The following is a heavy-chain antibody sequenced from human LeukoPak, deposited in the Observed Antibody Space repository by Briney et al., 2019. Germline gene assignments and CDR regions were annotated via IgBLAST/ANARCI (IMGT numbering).Heavy chain of an antibody. CDR1: GFTFSNYA. D-gene: IGHD2-15*01. CDR2: LSGSGDTT. Sequence: GGSLRLSCAASGFTFSNYAMSWVRQAPGGGLEGVSALSGSGDTTFHADSVKGRFTTSRDNSKNTLSLQMSGLRVEDSAVYFCAKDTSAWWYHRAYMNVWGTGTTVTVSS. V-gene: IGHV3-23*01. CDR3: AKDTSAWWYHRAYMNV. J-gene: IGHJ6*03.